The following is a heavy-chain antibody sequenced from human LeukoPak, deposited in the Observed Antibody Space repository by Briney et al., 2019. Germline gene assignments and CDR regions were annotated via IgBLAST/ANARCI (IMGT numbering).Heavy chain of an antibody. V-gene: IGHV4-59*01. J-gene: IGHJ3*02. CDR2: IYYSGST. CDR1: GGSISSYY. Sequence: PSETLSLTCTVSGGSISSYYWSWIRQPPGEGLGWIGYIYYSGSTNYNPSLKSRVTISVDTSKNQFSLKLSSVTAADTAVYYCARSPRYGDGAFDIWGQGTMVTVSS. D-gene: IGHD4-17*01. CDR3: ARSPRYGDGAFDI.